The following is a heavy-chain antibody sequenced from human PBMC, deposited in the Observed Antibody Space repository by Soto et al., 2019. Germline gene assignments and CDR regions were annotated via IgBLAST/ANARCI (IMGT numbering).Heavy chain of an antibody. D-gene: IGHD3-22*01. CDR1: GYTFTSYY. J-gene: IGHJ6*02. V-gene: IGHV1-46*01. CDR3: ARTYYDSSGPLVYYYYGMDV. Sequence: GASVKVSCKASGYTFTSYYMHWVRQSPGQGLEWMGIINPSGGSTSYAQKFQGRVTMTRDTSTSTVYMELSSLRSEDTAVYYCARTYYDSSGPLVYYYYGMDVWGQGTTVTVSS. CDR2: INPSGGST.